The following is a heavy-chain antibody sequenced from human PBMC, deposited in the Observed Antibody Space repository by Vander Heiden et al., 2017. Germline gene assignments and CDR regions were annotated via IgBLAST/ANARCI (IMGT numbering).Heavy chain of an antibody. Sequence: QLQLQESGPGLVKSSETLSLTCSVSGGSISSSSHFWGWIRQSPGKGLEWIGSMCYTGRTYYNPSLQSRVTISVDMSKNQLSRRLTSVTAAHTRVDDCARPTAGYWGQGTRVPVS. CDR2: MCYTGRT. V-gene: IGHV4-39*01. CDR1: GGSISSSSHF. J-gene: IGHJ4*02. CDR3: ARPTAGY.